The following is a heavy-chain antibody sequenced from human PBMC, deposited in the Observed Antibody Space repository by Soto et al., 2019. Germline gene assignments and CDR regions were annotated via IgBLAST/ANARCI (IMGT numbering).Heavy chain of an antibody. CDR2: IKSKTDGGTT. CDR1: GFTFSNAW. J-gene: IGHJ3*01. D-gene: IGHD3-22*01. V-gene: IGHV3-15*01. CDR3: TTGGDNYYDSSGQPGDFDL. Sequence: GGSLRLSCAASGFTFSNAWMSWVRQAPGKGLEWVGRIKSKTDGGTTDYAAPVKGRFTISRDDSKNTLYLQMNSLKTEDTAVYYCTTGGDNYYDSSGQPGDFDLWGQGTMVTVSS.